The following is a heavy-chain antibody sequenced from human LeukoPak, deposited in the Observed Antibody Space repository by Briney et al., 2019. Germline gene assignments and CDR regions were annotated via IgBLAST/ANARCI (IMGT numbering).Heavy chain of an antibody. CDR3: ARDFYRGGLDV. J-gene: IGHJ6*02. D-gene: IGHD3-16*02. CDR2: IYYSGST. V-gene: IGHV4-39*07. CDR1: GGSISSSSYY. Sequence: PSETQSLTCTVSGGSISSSSYYWGWIRQPPGKGLEWIGSIYYSGSTYYNPSLKSRVTISVDTSKNQFSLKLSSVTAADTAVYYCARDFYRGGLDVWGQGTTVTVSS.